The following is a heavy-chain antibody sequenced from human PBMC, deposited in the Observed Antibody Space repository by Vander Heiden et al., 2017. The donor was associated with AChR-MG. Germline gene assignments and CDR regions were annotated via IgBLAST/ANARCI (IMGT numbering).Heavy chain of an antibody. CDR1: GFTFSNHW. Sequence: EVQLVESGRGLVQPGGSLRLSCAASGFTFSNHWMSWVRQAPGRGLEWVGNIKKDGSEKNYEDSVKGRFTISRDNAKNSLYLQMNNLRVEDTAIYYCVSVALYLGGRYYLDVWGRGTLLTVSS. J-gene: IGHJ2*01. CDR2: IKKDGSEK. D-gene: IGHD1-26*01. CDR3: VSVALYLGGRYYLDV. V-gene: IGHV3-7*01.